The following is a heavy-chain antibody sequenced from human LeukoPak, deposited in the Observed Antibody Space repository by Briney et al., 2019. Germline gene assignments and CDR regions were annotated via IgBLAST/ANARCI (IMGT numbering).Heavy chain of an antibody. V-gene: IGHV4-30-4*01. CDR3: ARDLGYCSGGSCYQHYYFDY. D-gene: IGHD2-15*01. CDR1: GGSISSGDYY. CDR2: IYYSGST. J-gene: IGHJ4*02. Sequence: SQTLSLTCTVSGGSISSGDYYWSWIRQPPGKGLEWIGYIYYSGSTYYNPSLKSRVTISVDTSKNQFSLKLSSVTAADTAVYYCARDLGYCSGGSCYQHYYFDYWGQGTLVTVSS.